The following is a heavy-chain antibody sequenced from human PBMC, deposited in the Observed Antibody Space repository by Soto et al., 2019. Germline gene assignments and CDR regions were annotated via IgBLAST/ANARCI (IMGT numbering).Heavy chain of an antibody. CDR1: GLSLSTSGVG. Sequence: SGLTLVNPTQTLTLTCTFSGLSLSTSGVGVGWIRQPPGKALEWLALIYWDDDKRYSPSLKSRLTITKDTSKNQVVLTMTNMDPVDTATYYCAHRQRFQLPHDAFDIWGQGTMVTVS. V-gene: IGHV2-5*02. CDR2: IYWDDDK. CDR3: AHRQRFQLPHDAFDI. J-gene: IGHJ3*02. D-gene: IGHD2-2*01.